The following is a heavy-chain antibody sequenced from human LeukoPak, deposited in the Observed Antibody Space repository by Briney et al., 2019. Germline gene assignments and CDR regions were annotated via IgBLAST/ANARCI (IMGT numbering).Heavy chain of an antibody. CDR3: ARDGPYRRDGYNFIAFDI. CDR2: IIPIFGTA. J-gene: IGHJ3*02. D-gene: IGHD5-24*01. CDR1: GGTLSSYA. Sequence: SVKVSCKASGGTLSSYAISWVRQAPGQGLEWMGRIIPIFGTANYAQKFQGRVTITTDESTSTAYMELSSLRSEDTAVYYCARDGPYRRDGYNFIAFDIWGQGTMVTASS. V-gene: IGHV1-69*05.